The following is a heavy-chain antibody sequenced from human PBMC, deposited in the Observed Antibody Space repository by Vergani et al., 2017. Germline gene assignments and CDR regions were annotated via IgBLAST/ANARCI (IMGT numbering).Heavy chain of an antibody. V-gene: IGHV4-31*03. CDR1: GYTFTSYGI. Sequence: QVQLVQSGAEVKKPGASVKVSCKASGYTFTSYGISWVRQRPGMGLDWSGYIYYSGTTYYNPSLESRLTISLDTSEKHLSLKLTSVTAADTAVYYCARQKDYYMDVWGKGATVTVS. CDR3: ARQKDYYMDV. CDR2: IYYSGTT. J-gene: IGHJ6*03.